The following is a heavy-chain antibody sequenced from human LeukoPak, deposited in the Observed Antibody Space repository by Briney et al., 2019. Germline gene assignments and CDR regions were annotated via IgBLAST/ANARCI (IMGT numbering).Heavy chain of an antibody. J-gene: IGHJ2*01. D-gene: IGHD3-16*01. V-gene: IGHV3-23*01. CDR3: AKDGVNYWYFDL. CDR1: AFTFISNA. CDR2: LIGSGGGT. Sequence: GSLRLPSSASAFTFISNAMSCWSRAPAEGGEEFAGLIGSGGGTGNADSVKGRVTISRDNSKNTLYLHMNSLRADDTALYYCAKDGVNYWYFDLWGRGTLVTVSS.